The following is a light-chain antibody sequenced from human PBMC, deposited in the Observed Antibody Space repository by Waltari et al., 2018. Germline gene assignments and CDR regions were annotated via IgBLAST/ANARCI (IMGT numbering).Light chain of an antibody. J-gene: IGKJ5*01. CDR2: EAS. V-gene: IGKV1-12*01. CDR3: QQSNSFPRT. Sequence: DIRLTQSPSSLSASVGDRVTITGRASQGISKWLAWYQQRPGKAPKFLIYEASTLQTGVPLRFSGSGSGRDFTLTITSLQPEDFATYYCQQSNSFPRTFGQGTRLDIK. CDR1: QGISKW.